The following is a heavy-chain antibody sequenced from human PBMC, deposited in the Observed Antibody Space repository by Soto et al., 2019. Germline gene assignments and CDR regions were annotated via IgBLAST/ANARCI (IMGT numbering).Heavy chain of an antibody. CDR3: ELSGAARTTHYYYYYYMDV. CDR2: IIPILGIA. V-gene: IGHV1-69*02. Sequence: APVKVSCKASGRTFSRYTISRVRKAPGQGHEWMGRIIPILGIANYAQKFQGRVTITADKSTSTAYMELSSLRSEDTAVYYCELSGAARTTHYYYYYYMDVWGKGTTVTVSS. CDR1: GRTFSRYT. J-gene: IGHJ6*03. D-gene: IGHD6-6*01.